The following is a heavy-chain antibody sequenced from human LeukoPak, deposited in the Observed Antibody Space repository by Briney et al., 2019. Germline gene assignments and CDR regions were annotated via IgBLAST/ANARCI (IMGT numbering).Heavy chain of an antibody. V-gene: IGHV4-59*01. J-gene: IGHJ4*02. CDR1: GGSISSYF. CDR2: IYYSGST. CDR3: ATTGVYYDYVWGSYRPTYYFDY. Sequence: SETLSLTCTVSGGSISSYFWSWIRQPPGKGLEWIGYIYYSGSTNYNPSLKSRVTISVDTSKNQFSLKLSSVTAADTAVYYCATTGVYYDYVWGSYRPTYYFDYWGQGTLVTVSS. D-gene: IGHD3-16*02.